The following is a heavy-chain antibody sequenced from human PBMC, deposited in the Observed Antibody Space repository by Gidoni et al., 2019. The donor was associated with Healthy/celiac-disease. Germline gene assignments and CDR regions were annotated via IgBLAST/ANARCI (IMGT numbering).Heavy chain of an antibody. CDR2: ISSSSSYI. CDR1: GFTFSSYS. V-gene: IGHV3-21*01. CDR3: ARGQGCGGDCYSDP. Sequence: EVQLVESGGGLVKPGGSLRLSCAASGFTFSSYSMNWVRQAPGKGLEWVSSISSSSSYIYYADSVKGRFTISRDNAKNSLYLQMNSLRAEDTAVYYCARGQGCGGDCYSDPWGQGTLVTVSS. D-gene: IGHD2-21*02. J-gene: IGHJ5*02.